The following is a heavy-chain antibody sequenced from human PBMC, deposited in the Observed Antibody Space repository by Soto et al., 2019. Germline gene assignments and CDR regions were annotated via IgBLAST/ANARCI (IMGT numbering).Heavy chain of an antibody. J-gene: IGHJ3*02. Sequence: QVQLQESGPGLLKPSGTLSLTCAVSSGSISRSNWWSWVRQPPGQGLEWIGEIYHSGSTNYNPSLKSRVTISVDKSKDQFSLKLSSVTAADTAVYYCARGKYDYIWGSYRYFAFDIWGQGTMVTVSS. D-gene: IGHD3-16*02. CDR1: SGSISRSNW. V-gene: IGHV4-4*02. CDR3: ARGKYDYIWGSYRYFAFDI. CDR2: IYHSGST.